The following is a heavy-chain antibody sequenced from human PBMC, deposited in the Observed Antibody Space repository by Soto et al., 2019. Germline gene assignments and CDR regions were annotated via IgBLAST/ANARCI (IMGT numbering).Heavy chain of an antibody. J-gene: IGHJ4*02. CDR3: ARPGVGGTWGRFDY. Sequence: PSETLSLTGTVSGGSISTYDWSWIRQPPWKGLEWLGHVYYSGTTNYNASLKSRVTMSVDTSRNHFSLMLTSVTAADKAVYYCARPGVGGTWGRFDYWGRRNLITVCS. D-gene: IGHD6-19*01. V-gene: IGHV4-59*08. CDR1: GGSISTYD. CDR2: VYYSGTT.